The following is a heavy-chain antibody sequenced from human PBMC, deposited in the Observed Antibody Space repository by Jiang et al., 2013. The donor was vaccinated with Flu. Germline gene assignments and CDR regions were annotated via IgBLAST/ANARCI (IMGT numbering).Heavy chain of an antibody. V-gene: IGHV3-74*01. CDR3: ARGYSSSWFLAVEFDY. D-gene: IGHD6-13*01. CDR2: INSDGSST. Sequence: KGLVWVSRINSDGSSTSYADSVKGRFTISRDNAKNTLYLQMNSLRAEDTAVYYCARGYSSSWFLAVEFDYWGQGTLVTVSS. J-gene: IGHJ4*02.